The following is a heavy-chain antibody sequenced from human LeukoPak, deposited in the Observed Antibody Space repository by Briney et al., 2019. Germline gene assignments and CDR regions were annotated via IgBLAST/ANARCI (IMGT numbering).Heavy chain of an antibody. Sequence: GGSLRLSCAASGIIFSNAWMSWVRLAPGRGLGWIGRIKSKSDDGSIDYAAPVKGRFSISRDDSKDTLFLQMNSLKIEDTGMYYCTAYGYYFESSGDYYYDYWGQGVPVTVSS. J-gene: IGHJ4*02. CDR2: IKSKSDDGSI. CDR1: GIIFSNAW. CDR3: TAYGYYFESSGDYYYDY. D-gene: IGHD3-22*01. V-gene: IGHV3-15*01.